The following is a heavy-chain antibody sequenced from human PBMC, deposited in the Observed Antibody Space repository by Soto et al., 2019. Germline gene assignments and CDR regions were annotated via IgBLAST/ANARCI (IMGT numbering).Heavy chain of an antibody. CDR3: ARGSGWFDP. CDR2: INHSGST. CDR1: GGSFSGYY. J-gene: IGHJ5*02. D-gene: IGHD3-10*01. Sequence: SETLSLTCAVYGGSFSGYYWSWIRQPPGKGLEWIGEINHSGSTNHNPSLKSRVTISVDTSKNQFSLKLSSVTAADTAVYYCARGSGWFDPWGQGTLVTVSS. V-gene: IGHV4-34*01.